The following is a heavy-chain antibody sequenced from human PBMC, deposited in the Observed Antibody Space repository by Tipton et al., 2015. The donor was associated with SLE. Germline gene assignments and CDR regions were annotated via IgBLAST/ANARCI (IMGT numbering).Heavy chain of an antibody. CDR2: ISNSGSTI. D-gene: IGHD3/OR15-3a*01. J-gene: IGHJ4*02. Sequence: SLRLSCAASGFTFSSYEMNWVRQAPGKGLEWISYISNSGSTIYYADSVKGRFTISRDNAKNSLYLQMNSLRAEDTAVYYCARDPEPYEFFDYFDYWGQGTLVTVSS. V-gene: IGHV3-48*03. CDR1: GFTFSSYE. CDR3: ARDPEPYEFFDYFDY.